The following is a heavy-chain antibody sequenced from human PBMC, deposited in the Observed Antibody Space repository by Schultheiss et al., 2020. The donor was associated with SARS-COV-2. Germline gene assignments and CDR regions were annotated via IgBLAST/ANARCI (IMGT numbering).Heavy chain of an antibody. CDR3: ARDSSSFSP. V-gene: IGHV4-4*07. CDR1: GGSISSYY. J-gene: IGHJ5*02. Sequence: GSLSLTCTVSGGSISSYYWSWIRQPAGKGLEWIGRVYSSGTTNYNPSLKSRVTISVDTSKNQFSLKLSSVTAADTAVYYCARDSSSFSPWGQGTLVTVS. D-gene: IGHD6-13*01. CDR2: VYSSGTT.